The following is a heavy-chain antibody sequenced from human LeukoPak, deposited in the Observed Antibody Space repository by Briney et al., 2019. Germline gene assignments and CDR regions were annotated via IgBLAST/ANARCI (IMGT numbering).Heavy chain of an antibody. CDR3: ARQGARRGEFDY. CDR2: VNHSGST. V-gene: IGHV4-34*01. Sequence: SETLSLTCAVYGGSFSGYYWTWIRQSPEKGLEWIGEVNHSGSTNYNPSLKSRVTISVDTSKNQFSLKLSSVTAADTAVYYCARQGARRGEFDYWGQGTLVTVSS. CDR1: GGSFSGYY. J-gene: IGHJ4*02. D-gene: IGHD6-6*01.